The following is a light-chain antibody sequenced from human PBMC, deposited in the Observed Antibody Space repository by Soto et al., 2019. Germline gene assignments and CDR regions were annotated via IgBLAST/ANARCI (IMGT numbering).Light chain of an antibody. CDR1: SSNIGAGYD. CDR3: QSYDSSLSSYV. V-gene: IGLV1-40*01. Sequence: QSVLTQPPSVSGTPGQRVTFSCSGSSSNIGAGYDVHWYQQLPRTAPKLLIYGNTNRPSGVPDRFSGSRSGTSGFLAITGLQAEDEADYYCQSYDSSLSSYVFGSGTKLTVL. CDR2: GNT. J-gene: IGLJ1*01.